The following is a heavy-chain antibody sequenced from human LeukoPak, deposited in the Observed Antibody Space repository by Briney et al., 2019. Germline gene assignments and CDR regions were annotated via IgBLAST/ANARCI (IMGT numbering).Heavy chain of an antibody. V-gene: IGHV5-51*01. CDR1: GYSFTSYW. D-gene: IGHD3-10*01. CDR2: IYPGDSDT. CDR3: ARGSITMVRGVITPSAYNWFDP. Sequence: GESLKISCKGSGYSFTSYWIGWVRQLPGKGLEWMGIIYPGDSDTRYSPSFQGQVTISADKSISTAYLQWSSLKASDTAMYYCARGSITMVRGVITPSAYNWFDPWGQGTLVTVSS. J-gene: IGHJ5*02.